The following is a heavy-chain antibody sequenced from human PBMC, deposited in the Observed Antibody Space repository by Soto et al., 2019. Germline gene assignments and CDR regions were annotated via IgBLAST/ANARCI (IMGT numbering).Heavy chain of an antibody. Sequence: QVQLQESVPGLVKPSQTLSLTCTVSGGTISSGGYYWSWIRQHPGKGLEWIGYIYYSGSTYYNPSLKSRVTISVDTSKNQFSLKLSSVTAADTAVYYCARVGLVVTATYYFDYWGQGTLVTVSS. D-gene: IGHD2-21*02. J-gene: IGHJ4*02. CDR2: IYYSGST. CDR3: ARVGLVVTATYYFDY. V-gene: IGHV4-31*03. CDR1: GGTISSGGYY.